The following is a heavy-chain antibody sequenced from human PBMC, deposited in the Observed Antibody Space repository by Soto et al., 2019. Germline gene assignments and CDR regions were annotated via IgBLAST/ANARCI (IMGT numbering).Heavy chain of an antibody. V-gene: IGHV3-23*01. J-gene: IGHJ4*02. D-gene: IGHD5-12*01. CDR3: AKGYYSGYDLAYFDY. Sequence: EVQLLESGGGLVQPGGSLRLSCAAYGFSFDDYAMTWVRQAAGKGMEWVSAISGSGDNTYYADSVKGRFTISRDHSKNTVYRQLNSLRAEDTALYYCAKGYYSGYDLAYFDYWGQGTLVTVSS. CDR1: GFSFDDYA. CDR2: ISGSGDNT.